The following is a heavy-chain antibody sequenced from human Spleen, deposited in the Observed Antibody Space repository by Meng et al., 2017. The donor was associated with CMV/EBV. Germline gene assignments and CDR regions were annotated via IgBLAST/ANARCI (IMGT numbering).Heavy chain of an antibody. CDR3: ARGDSGTFCHLDY. CDR1: GYTFSSYY. Sequence: CKASGYTFSSYYMPWVRQAPGQGLEWMGVINTSGGGTTYAQKFQGRVGLTRDTSTTTVYMELSGLTSEDTAVYYCARGDSGTFCHLDYWGQGTLVTVSS. D-gene: IGHD1-26*01. J-gene: IGHJ4*02. V-gene: IGHV1-46*01. CDR2: INTSGGGT.